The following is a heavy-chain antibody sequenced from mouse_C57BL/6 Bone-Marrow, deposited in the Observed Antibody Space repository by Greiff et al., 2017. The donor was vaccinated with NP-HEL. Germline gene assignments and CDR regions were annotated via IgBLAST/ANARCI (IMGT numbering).Heavy chain of an antibody. Sequence: EVMLVESGGGLVKPGGSLTLSCAASGFSFTDYGMHWVRQSPEKGLEWVAYISSGCSTIYYADTVKGRFTISRYNAKNTLFLQMTSLRSEDTSMYYCARDSSGYLSYWGQGTLVTVSA. CDR1: GFSFTDYG. V-gene: IGHV5-17*01. CDR2: ISSGCSTI. J-gene: IGHJ3*01. CDR3: ARDSSGYLSY. D-gene: IGHD3-2*02.